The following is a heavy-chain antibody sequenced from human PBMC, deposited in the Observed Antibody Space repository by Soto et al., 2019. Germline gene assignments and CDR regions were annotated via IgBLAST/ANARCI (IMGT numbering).Heavy chain of an antibody. V-gene: IGHV4-59*01. Sequence: SETLSLTCSISEGSISTYYWTWIRQSPGKGLEWIGYIYYTGNTKYNPSLQSRVTMSVDSAKNQFSLNLRSVTAADTGVYYCARAFHQLHVTGDALDIWGHGTQVTVSS. CDR2: IYYTGNT. J-gene: IGHJ3*02. D-gene: IGHD2-2*01. CDR1: EGSISTYY. CDR3: ARAFHQLHVTGDALDI.